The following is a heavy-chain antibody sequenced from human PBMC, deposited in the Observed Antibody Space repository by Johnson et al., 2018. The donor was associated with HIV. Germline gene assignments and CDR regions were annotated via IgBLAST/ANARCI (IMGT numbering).Heavy chain of an antibody. CDR1: GFTSDIFS. J-gene: IGHJ3*02. CDR2: ISSGYHT. Sequence: EVQLVEYEGGLVQPGGSLRVSCVASGFTSDIFSMHWVRQAPGKGLEWVSAISSGYHTYYADSVKCRFTISRDNSKNTLYLQMNSLRAEDTAVYYCTRGGWKVVTSIFAFDIWGQGTMVTVSS. CDR3: TRGGWKVVTSIFAFDI. V-gene: IGHV3-66*02. D-gene: IGHD2-21*02.